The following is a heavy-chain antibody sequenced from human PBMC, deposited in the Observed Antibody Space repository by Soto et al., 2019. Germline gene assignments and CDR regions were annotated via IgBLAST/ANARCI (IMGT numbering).Heavy chain of an antibody. CDR3: ARRRYYYDSSGYFDY. CDR1: GGSISSYY. J-gene: IGHJ4*02. CDR2: IYYSGST. D-gene: IGHD3-22*01. Sequence: PSETLSLTCTVSGGSISSYYWSWIRQPPGKGLEWIVYIYYSGSTNYNPSLKSRVTISVDTSKNQFSLKLSSVTAADTAVYYCARRRYYYDSSGYFDYWGQGTLVTVSS. V-gene: IGHV4-59*08.